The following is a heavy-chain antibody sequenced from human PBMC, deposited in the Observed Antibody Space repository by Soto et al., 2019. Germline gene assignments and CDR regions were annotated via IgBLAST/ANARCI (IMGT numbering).Heavy chain of an antibody. CDR3: ARDGRGGSVWSPLDF. D-gene: IGHD6-19*01. J-gene: IGHJ4*02. Sequence: GASVKVSCKASGYTFSSYGISWVRLAPGQGLEWMGWISAYNGNTNYAPKVQGRVTMTTDTSTTTAYMELRSLRSDNTAVYYCARDGRGGSVWSPLDFWGQGTLVTVSS. CDR2: ISAYNGNT. CDR1: GYTFSSYG. V-gene: IGHV1-18*01.